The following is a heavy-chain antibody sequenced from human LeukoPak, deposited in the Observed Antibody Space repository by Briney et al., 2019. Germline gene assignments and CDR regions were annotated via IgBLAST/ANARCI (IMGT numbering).Heavy chain of an antibody. Sequence: PGGSLRLSCATSGFTFNRFGMHWVRQAPGKGLEWVAVIWYDGSNKDYADSVKGRFTISRDNSKNTLYLQMSGLRAEDTAVYYCARGPSAYCSGGSCYSGSAWFDPWGQGTLVTVSS. CDR3: ARGPSAYCSGGSCYSGSAWFDP. V-gene: IGHV3-33*01. D-gene: IGHD2-15*01. CDR2: IWYDGSNK. J-gene: IGHJ5*02. CDR1: GFTFNRFG.